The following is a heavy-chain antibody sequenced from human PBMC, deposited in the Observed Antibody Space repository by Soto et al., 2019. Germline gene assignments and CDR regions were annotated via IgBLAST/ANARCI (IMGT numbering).Heavy chain of an antibody. J-gene: IGHJ4*02. Sequence: QVQLVQSGGEVKKPGSSVQVSCKASEGTFNNYVVNWVRQAPGQGLEWMGGILPIFATPKYAQKFQGRVTITADKSTSTAYMELTSLRSADTAVYYCAGRCDSTTCLGHFDYWGQGTLVTVAS. V-gene: IGHV1-69*06. D-gene: IGHD2-2*01. CDR2: ILPIFATP. CDR3: AGRCDSTTCLGHFDY. CDR1: EGTFNNYV.